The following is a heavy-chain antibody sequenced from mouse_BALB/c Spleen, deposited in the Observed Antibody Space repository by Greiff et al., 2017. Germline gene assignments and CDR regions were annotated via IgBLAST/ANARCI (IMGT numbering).Heavy chain of an antibody. CDR2: IWAGGST. J-gene: IGHJ3*01. D-gene: IGHD2-1*01. Sequence: QVQLKESGPGLVAPSQSLSITCTVSGFSLTSFGVHWVRQPPGKGLEWLGVIWAGGSTNYNSALMSRLSISKDNSKSQVFLKMNSLQTDDTAMYYCARRGDYGNYGFAYWGQGTLVTVSA. V-gene: IGHV2-9*02. CDR3: ARRGDYGNYGFAY. CDR1: GFSLTSFG.